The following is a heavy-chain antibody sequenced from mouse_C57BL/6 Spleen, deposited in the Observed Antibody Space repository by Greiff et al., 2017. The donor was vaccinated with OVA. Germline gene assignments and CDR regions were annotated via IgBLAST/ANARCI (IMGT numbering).Heavy chain of an antibody. CDR1: GFNIKDYY. J-gene: IGHJ3*01. CDR3: AGIYYDFLFAY. CDR2: IDPEDGDT. Sequence: EVQLQQSGAELVKPGASVKLSCTASGFNIKDYYMHWVKQRPEQGLEWIGRIDPEDGDTKYAPKFQGKATITADTSSNTAYLQLSSLTSEDTAVYYCAGIYYDFLFAYWGQGTLVTVSA. V-gene: IGHV14-2*01. D-gene: IGHD2-4*01.